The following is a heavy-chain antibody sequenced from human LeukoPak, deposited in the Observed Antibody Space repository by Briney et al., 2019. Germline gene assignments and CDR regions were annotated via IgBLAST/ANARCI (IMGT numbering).Heavy chain of an antibody. CDR1: GYTFTNYY. CDR3: ARDREQNYYYYYMDV. D-gene: IGHD1/OR15-1a*01. CDR2: IIPIFGTA. V-gene: IGHV1-69*06. J-gene: IGHJ6*03. Sequence: GASVKVSCKASGYTFTNYYIHWVRQAPGQGLEWMGGIIPIFGTANYAQKFQGRVTITADKSTSTAYMELSSLRSEDTAVYYCARDREQNYYYYYMDVWGKGTTVTVSS.